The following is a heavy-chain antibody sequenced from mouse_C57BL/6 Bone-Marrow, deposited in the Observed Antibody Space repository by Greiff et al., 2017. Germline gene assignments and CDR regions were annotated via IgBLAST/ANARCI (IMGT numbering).Heavy chain of an antibody. V-gene: IGHV1-81*01. CDR2: IYPRSGNT. J-gene: IGHJ2*01. Sequence: QVQLQQSGAELARPGASVKLSCKASGYTFTSYGISWVKQRTGQGLEWIGAIYPRSGNTYYNEKFKGKATLTADKSSSTAYMELSSLTSEDSAVYFCVYYDSEGGKGTTRTVSS. CDR3: VYYDSE. D-gene: IGHD2-4*01. CDR1: GYTFTSYG.